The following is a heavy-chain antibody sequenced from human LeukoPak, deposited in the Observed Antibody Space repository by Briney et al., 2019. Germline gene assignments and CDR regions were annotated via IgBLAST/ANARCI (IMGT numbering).Heavy chain of an antibody. J-gene: IGHJ5*02. CDR3: ARDRSSSWYGPQAFWFDP. V-gene: IGHV3-11*04. CDR2: ISSSGSTI. Sequence: GALRLSCAASGFTFSDYYMSWIRQAPGKGLEWVSYISSSGSTIYYADSVKGRFTISRDNAKNSLYLQMNSLRAEDTAVYYCARDRSSSWYGPQAFWFDPWGQGTLVTVSS. D-gene: IGHD6-13*01. CDR1: GFTFSDYY.